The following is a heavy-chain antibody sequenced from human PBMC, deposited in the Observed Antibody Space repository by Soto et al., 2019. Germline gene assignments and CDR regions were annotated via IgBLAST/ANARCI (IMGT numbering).Heavy chain of an antibody. CDR1: GGSFSGYY. V-gene: IGHV4-34*01. CDR2: INHSGST. J-gene: IGHJ6*02. D-gene: IGHD2-2*01. Sequence: QVQLQQWGEGLLKPSETLSLTSAVYGGSFSGYYWSWIRQPPGKGLDGMGEINHSGSTNYNPSLKSRVTISVDTSKNQFSLKLSSVTAADTAVYYCARGRAAMFGYYYYGMDVWGQGTTVTVSS. CDR3: ARGRAAMFGYYYYGMDV.